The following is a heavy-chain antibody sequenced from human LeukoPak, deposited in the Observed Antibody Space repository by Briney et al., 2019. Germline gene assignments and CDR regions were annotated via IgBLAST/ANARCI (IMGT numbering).Heavy chain of an antibody. V-gene: IGHV3-23*01. Sequence: PGGSLRLSCAASGFTFSAYGMSWVRQAPGKGLEWVSAISGGGGSTYYADSVKGRFTISRDNSKNTLYLQMNSLRPEDTAVYYCAKDRKWEPSGGWGQGTLVTVSS. J-gene: IGHJ4*02. D-gene: IGHD1-26*01. CDR3: AKDRKWEPSGG. CDR2: ISGGGGST. CDR1: GFTFSAYG.